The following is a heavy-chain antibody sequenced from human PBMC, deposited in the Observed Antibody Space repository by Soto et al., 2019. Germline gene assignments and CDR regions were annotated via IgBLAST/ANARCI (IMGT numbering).Heavy chain of an antibody. CDR1: GFTFSNAW. Sequence: LRLSCAASGFTFSNAWMSWVRQAPGKGLEWVGRIKSKTDGGTTDYAAPVKGRFTISRDDSKNTLYLQMNSLKTEDTAVYYCTTPETSRDGYSYYFDYWGQGTLVTVSS. V-gene: IGHV3-15*01. CDR3: TTPETSRDGYSYYFDY. CDR2: IKSKTDGGTT. D-gene: IGHD5-18*01. J-gene: IGHJ4*02.